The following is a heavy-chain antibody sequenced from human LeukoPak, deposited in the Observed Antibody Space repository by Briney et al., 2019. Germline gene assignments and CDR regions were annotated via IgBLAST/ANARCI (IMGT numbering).Heavy chain of an antibody. CDR3: ARDRAGGSCYFDY. D-gene: IGHD2-15*01. V-gene: IGHV4-39*02. Sequence: SETLSLTCTVSGGSISSSSYYWGWIRQPPGKGLEWIGSIYYSGSTYYNPSLKSRVTISVDTSKNHFSLKLTSVTAADTAVYYCARDRAGGSCYFDYWGQGTLLTVSS. CDR2: IYYSGST. J-gene: IGHJ4*02. CDR1: GGSISSSSYY.